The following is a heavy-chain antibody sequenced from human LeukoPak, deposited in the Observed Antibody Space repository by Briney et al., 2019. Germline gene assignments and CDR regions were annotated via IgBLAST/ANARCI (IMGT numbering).Heavy chain of an antibody. CDR3: ARDFVGATGDAFDY. Sequence: GGSLRLSCAASGFTFSSYSMNWVRQAPGKGLEWVSYISSSSTTIYYADSVKGRFTISRDNAKNSLFLQMNSLRAEDTAVYYCARDFVGATGDAFDYWGQGTLVTVSS. J-gene: IGHJ4*02. CDR2: ISSSSTTI. V-gene: IGHV3-48*01. CDR1: GFTFSSYS. D-gene: IGHD1-26*01.